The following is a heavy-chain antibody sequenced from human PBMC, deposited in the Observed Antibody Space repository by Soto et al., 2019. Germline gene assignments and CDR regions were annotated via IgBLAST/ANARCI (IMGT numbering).Heavy chain of an antibody. CDR2: IWYDGSNK. CDR1: GFTFISYG. J-gene: IGHJ5*02. V-gene: IGHV3-33*01. D-gene: IGHD6-13*01. CDR3: ARDSSSWYHWFDP. Sequence: SGGSLRLSCGASGFTFISYGMHWVRQAPGKGLEWVAVIWYDGSNKYYADSVKGRFTISRDNSKNTLYLQMNSLRAEDTAVYYCARDSSSWYHWFDPWGQGTLVTVSS.